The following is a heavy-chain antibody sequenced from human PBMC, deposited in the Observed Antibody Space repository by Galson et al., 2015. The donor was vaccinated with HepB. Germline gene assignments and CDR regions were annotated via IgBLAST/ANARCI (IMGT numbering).Heavy chain of an antibody. V-gene: IGHV3-7*03. Sequence: SLRLSCAASGFTFSSYAIMWVRQAPGKGLEWVANINQHGNEKYSVDSVKGRFTISRDNAQNSLFLQMDSLRVEDTAVYYCATGYYYFSGATSYDWWGQGTLVTVSS. D-gene: IGHD3-10*01. CDR3: ATGYYYFSGATSYDW. J-gene: IGHJ4*02. CDR2: INQHGNEK. CDR1: GFTFSSYA.